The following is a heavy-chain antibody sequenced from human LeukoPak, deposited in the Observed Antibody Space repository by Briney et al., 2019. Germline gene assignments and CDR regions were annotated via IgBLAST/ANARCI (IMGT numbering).Heavy chain of an antibody. V-gene: IGHV4-30-2*01. CDR1: GGSISSGGYS. D-gene: IGHD5-12*01. CDR3: ARSGYSGYDYGL. Sequence: PSETLSLTCAVSGGSISSGGYSWSWIRQPPGKGLEWIGYIYHSGSTYYNPSFKSRVTISVDRSKNQFSLKLSSVTAADTAVYYCARSGYSGYDYGLWGQGTLVTVSS. CDR2: IYHSGST. J-gene: IGHJ4*02.